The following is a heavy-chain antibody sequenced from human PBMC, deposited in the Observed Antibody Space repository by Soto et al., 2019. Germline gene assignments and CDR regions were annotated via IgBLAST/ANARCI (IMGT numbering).Heavy chain of an antibody. CDR2: ISYDGSNK. V-gene: IGHV3-30*18. CDR1: GFTFSSYG. D-gene: IGHD1-26*01. Sequence: QVQLVESGGGVVQPGRSLRLSCAASGFTFSSYGMHWVRQAPGKGLEWVAVISYDGSNKYYADSVKGRFTISRDNSKNTLYLQMNSLRAEDTAVYYCAKDTRYSGSYYSGYFDYWGQGPLVTVSS. CDR3: AKDTRYSGSYYSGYFDY. J-gene: IGHJ4*02.